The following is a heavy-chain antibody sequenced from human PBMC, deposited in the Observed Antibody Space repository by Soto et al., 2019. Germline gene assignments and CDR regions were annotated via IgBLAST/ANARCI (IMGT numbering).Heavy chain of an antibody. CDR2: ISSSSSTI. Sequence: EVQLVDSGGGLVQPGGSLRLSCAASGFTFRTYSMNWVRQAPGKGLEWVSYISSSSSTIYYADSVKGRFTISRDNAKNSLYLQMNSWRVEDTAVYYCARDSDMVGLPGLPSYLDSWGQGTLVTVSS. CDR3: ARDSDMVGLPGLPSYLDS. CDR1: GFTFRTYS. D-gene: IGHD2-2*01. V-gene: IGHV3-48*01. J-gene: IGHJ4*02.